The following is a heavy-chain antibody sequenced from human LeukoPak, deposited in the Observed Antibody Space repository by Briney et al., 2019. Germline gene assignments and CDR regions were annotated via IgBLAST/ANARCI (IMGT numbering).Heavy chain of an antibody. CDR1: GGSISSGGYS. CDR3: ARGIASAGHDY. V-gene: IGHV4-30-2*01. J-gene: IGHJ4*02. Sequence: SETLSLTCAVSGGSISSGGYSWSWIRQPPGKGLEWIGSVFHTGSTYYNPSFKTRVIISVDTSKNHFSLKMTSVTAADTAMYYCARGIASAGHDYWGLGTLVTVSS. D-gene: IGHD2-15*01. CDR2: VFHTGST.